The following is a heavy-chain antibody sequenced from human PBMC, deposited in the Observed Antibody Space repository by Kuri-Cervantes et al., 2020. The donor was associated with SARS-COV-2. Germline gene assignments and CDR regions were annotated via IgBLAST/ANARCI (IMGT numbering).Heavy chain of an antibody. CDR2: IRYDGSNK. J-gene: IGHJ3*02. CDR1: GFTFSSYG. CDR3: AKGGPVVREDAFDI. Sequence: GGSLRLSCAASGFTFSSYGMHWVRQAPGKGLEWVAFIRYDGSNKYYADSVKGRLTISRDNSKNTLYLQMNSLRAEDTAVYYCAKGGPVVREDAFDIWGHGTMVTVSS. V-gene: IGHV3-30*02. D-gene: IGHD2-21*01.